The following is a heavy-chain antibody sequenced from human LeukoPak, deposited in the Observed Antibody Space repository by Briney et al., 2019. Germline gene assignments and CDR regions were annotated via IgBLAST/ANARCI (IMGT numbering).Heavy chain of an antibody. J-gene: IGHJ4*02. CDR2: ISGGGGNT. D-gene: IGHD3-10*01. Sequence: QPGESLRLSCAASGFTFSNYAISWVRQAPGKGLEWVSGISGGGGNTYYADSLKDRLAISRDKSKNTVYLQMDSLRAEDTAVYYCAKPSLTLIRGVRGPFDYWGQGILVTVSS. CDR3: AKPSLTLIRGVRGPFDY. CDR1: GFTFSNYA. V-gene: IGHV3-23*01.